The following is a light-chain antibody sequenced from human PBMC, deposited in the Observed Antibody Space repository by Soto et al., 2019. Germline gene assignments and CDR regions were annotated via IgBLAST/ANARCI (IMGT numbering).Light chain of an antibody. CDR1: QSVSSSY. CDR2: GAS. Sequence: EIVLTQSPGTLSFSPGERATLSCRASQSVSSSYLAWYQQKPGQAPRLLIYGASSRATGIPGRFSGSGSVTDFTLTISRLEPEDFAVYYCQQYGRSPFTFGPGTKVDIK. J-gene: IGKJ3*01. CDR3: QQYGRSPFT. V-gene: IGKV3-20*01.